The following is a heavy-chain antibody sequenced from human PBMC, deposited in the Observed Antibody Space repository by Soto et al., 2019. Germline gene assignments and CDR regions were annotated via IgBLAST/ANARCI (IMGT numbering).Heavy chain of an antibody. CDR1: GVSISTNDYY. CDR3: ARTRPDGYNLFYFDY. CDR2: MYYSGTT. J-gene: IGHJ4*02. V-gene: IGHV4-39*01. Sequence: QLQVQESGPGLVKPSETLSLTCTVSGVSISTNDYYWGWIRQSPGKGLEWIGTMYYSGTTYYNPSLKSRVTMSVDTSKNQFSLKLNSGTAADTAVYYCARTRPDGYNLFYFDYWGQGTLVIVPS. D-gene: IGHD5-12*01.